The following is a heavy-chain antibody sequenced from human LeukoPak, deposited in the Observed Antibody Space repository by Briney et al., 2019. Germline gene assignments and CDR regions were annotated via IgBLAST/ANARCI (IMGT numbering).Heavy chain of an antibody. D-gene: IGHD2-2*01. Sequence: PGGSLRLSCAASGFTASSNYMSWVRQAPGKGLGWVSVIYSGGSTYYADSVKGRFTISRDNSKNTLYLQMNSLRAEDTAVYYCALISYCNSLTCYFLDYWGQGTLVTVSS. CDR2: IYSGGST. V-gene: IGHV3-53*01. CDR1: GFTASSNY. J-gene: IGHJ4*02. CDR3: ALISYCNSLTCYFLDY.